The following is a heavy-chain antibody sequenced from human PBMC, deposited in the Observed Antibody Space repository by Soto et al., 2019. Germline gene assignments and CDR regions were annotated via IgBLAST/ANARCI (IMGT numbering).Heavy chain of an antibody. V-gene: IGHV3-43D*03. D-gene: IGHD3-10*01. CDR3: RVWFDAFDI. J-gene: IGHJ3*02. CDR1: GFTFDDYA. Sequence: GGSLRLSCAASGFTFDDYAMHWVRQAPGKGLEWVSLISWDGGSTYYADSVKGRFTISRDNSKNSLYLQMNSLRAEDTALYYCRVWFDAFDIWGQGTMVTVSS. CDR2: ISWDGGST.